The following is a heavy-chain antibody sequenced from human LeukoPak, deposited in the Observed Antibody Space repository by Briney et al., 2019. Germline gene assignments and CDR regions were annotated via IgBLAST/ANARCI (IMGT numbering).Heavy chain of an antibody. CDR1: GFTFSSYC. CDR2: IRNDGSNK. Sequence: PGGSLRLSCAASGFTFSSYCMRWVRQAPGKGLEWVAFIRNDGSNKYYADSVKGRFTISRDNSKNTLYLQMYSLRAEDTAVYYCAKPTRGGGGGFVIEQWGQGTLVTVSS. CDR3: AKPTRGGGGGFVIEQ. J-gene: IGHJ4*02. V-gene: IGHV3-30*02. D-gene: IGHD2-15*01.